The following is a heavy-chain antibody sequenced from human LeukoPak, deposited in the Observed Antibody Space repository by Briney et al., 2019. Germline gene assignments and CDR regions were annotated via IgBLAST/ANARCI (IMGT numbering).Heavy chain of an antibody. CDR2: IKSDGSST. CDR1: GFALSTYW. J-gene: IGHJ4*02. CDR3: ARGGGRGSIGGDC. V-gene: IGHV3-74*03. Sequence: GGSLRLSCAASGFALSTYWMHWVRQAPGKGLVWVSRIKSDGSSTTYADFMNGRFTVSRDNAKNTLYLEMSSLRAEDTATYFCARGGGRGSIGGDCRGQGTLVTVSS. D-gene: IGHD3-10*01.